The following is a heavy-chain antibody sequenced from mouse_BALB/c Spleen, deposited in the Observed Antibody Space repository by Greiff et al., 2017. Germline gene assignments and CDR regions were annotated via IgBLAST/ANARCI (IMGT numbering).Heavy chain of an antibody. CDR2: INSNGGST. CDR1: GFTFSSYY. CDR3: ARRGYGYFDY. V-gene: IGHV5-6-2*01. J-gene: IGHJ2*01. D-gene: IGHD3-1*01. Sequence: DVKLQESGGGLVKLGGSLKLSCAASGFTFSSYYMSWVRQTPEKRLELVAAINSNGGSTYYPDTVKGRFTISRDNAKNTLYLQMSSLKSEDTALYYCARRGYGYFDYWGQGTTLTVSS.